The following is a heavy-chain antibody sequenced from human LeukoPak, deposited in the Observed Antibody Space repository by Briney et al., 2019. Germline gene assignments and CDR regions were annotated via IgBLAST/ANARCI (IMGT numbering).Heavy chain of an antibody. Sequence: GGSLRLSCAASGFTFSSYSMNWVRQAPGKGLEWVSSISSSSSYIYYADSVKGRFTISRDNAKNSLYLQMNSLRAEDTAVYYCARDRIYDIWTGYSRAFDYWGQGTLVTVSS. CDR3: ARDRIYDIWTGYSRAFDY. V-gene: IGHV3-21*01. CDR2: ISSSSSYI. J-gene: IGHJ4*02. D-gene: IGHD3-9*01. CDR1: GFTFSSYS.